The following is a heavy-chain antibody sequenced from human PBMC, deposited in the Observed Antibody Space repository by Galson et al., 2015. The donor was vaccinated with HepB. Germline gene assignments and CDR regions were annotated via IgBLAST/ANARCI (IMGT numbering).Heavy chain of an antibody. V-gene: IGHV3-30-3*01. Sequence: SLRLSCAASGLIFSGYTMHWVRQAPGKGLEWVADISNDGSYKDYAESVRGRFTISRDNSKNTLYLQMNSLRPDDTAIDYCARDRDYARTAGLDSWGQGTLVAVSS. CDR2: ISNDGSYK. CDR3: ARDRDYARTAGLDS. J-gene: IGHJ4*02. D-gene: IGHD4-17*01. CDR1: GLIFSGYT.